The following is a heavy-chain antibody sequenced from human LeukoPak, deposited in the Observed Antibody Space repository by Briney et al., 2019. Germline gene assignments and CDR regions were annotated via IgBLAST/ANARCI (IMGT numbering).Heavy chain of an antibody. D-gene: IGHD3-22*01. CDR2: IYYSGST. CDR1: GGSISSSSYY. V-gene: IGHV4-39*01. CDR3: ARKTYYYDSSGYDYYYFDY. J-gene: IGHJ4*02. Sequence: PSETLSLTCTVSGGSISSSSYYWGWIRQPPGKGLEWIGSIYYSGSTYYNPSLKSRVTISVDTSKNQFSLKLSSVTAADTAVYYCARKTYYYDSSGYDYYYFDYWGQGTLVTVSS.